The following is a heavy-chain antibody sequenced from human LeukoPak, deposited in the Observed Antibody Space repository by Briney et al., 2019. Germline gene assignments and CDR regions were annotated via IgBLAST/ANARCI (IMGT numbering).Heavy chain of an antibody. V-gene: IGHV1-2*04. Sequence: ASVKVSCKASGYTFTAYYIHWVRPAPGQGLEWVGWTKPNSGGTNYAQKFKGWVTPTTDTSANTTYMRVSKLTSDDRAVYFWARGAPGSYLGYWGQGTLVTVSP. CDR2: TKPNSGGT. CDR1: GYTFTAYY. J-gene: IGHJ4*02. CDR3: ARGAPGSYLGY. D-gene: IGHD3-10*01.